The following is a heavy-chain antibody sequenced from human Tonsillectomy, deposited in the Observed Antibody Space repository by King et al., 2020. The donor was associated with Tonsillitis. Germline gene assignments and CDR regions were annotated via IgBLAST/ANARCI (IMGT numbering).Heavy chain of an antibody. J-gene: IGHJ5*02. Sequence: QLVQSGAEVRKPGASVKVSCKASGYTFTDYYIHWVRQAPGQGLEWVGWINPSSGGTYYAQQFQGRVTMTRDRSITTAYMELSNLRSDDTAFYYCAKENDYYGPWGQGTLVTVSS. V-gene: IGHV1-2*02. CDR1: GYTFTDYY. CDR2: INPSSGGT. D-gene: IGHD3-10*01. CDR3: AKENDYYGP.